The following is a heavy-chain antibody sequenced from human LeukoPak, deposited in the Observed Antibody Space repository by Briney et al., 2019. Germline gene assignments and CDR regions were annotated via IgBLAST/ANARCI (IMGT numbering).Heavy chain of an antibody. D-gene: IGHD4-17*01. Sequence: SGPTLVKPTQTLTLTCTFSGFSLSTDAVLVGWVRQPPGEALEWLAFIYGTNDRRYSPSLKSRLTIAKDTSKNQVVLTMTDVDSVDTGTYFCVHRTTVTPVDDWGQGTLVTVSS. CDR2: IYGTNDR. CDR1: GFSLSTDAVL. V-gene: IGHV2-5*04. CDR3: VHRTTVTPVDD. J-gene: IGHJ4*02.